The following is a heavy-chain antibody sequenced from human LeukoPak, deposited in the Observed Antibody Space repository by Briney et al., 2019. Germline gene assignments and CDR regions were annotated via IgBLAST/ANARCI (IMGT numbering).Heavy chain of an antibody. V-gene: IGHV1-2*02. Sequence: ASVTVSCKASGYTFTAYYMHWVRQAPGQGLEWMGWVNPNSGGTTYAQKFQGRVTMTRDTSISTAYMELSRLTSDDTAFYYCARDATARDYSNFDYWGQGTLVTVSS. D-gene: IGHD4-11*01. CDR3: ARDATARDYSNFDY. CDR2: VNPNSGGT. J-gene: IGHJ4*02. CDR1: GYTFTAYY.